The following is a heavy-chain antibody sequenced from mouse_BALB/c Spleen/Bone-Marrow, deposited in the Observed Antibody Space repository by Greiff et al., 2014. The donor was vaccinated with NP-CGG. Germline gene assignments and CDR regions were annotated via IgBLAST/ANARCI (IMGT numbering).Heavy chain of an antibody. CDR2: ISSYYGNT. J-gene: IGHJ4*01. CDR1: GYTFTDYA. Sequence: VKLQESGPELVRPGVSVKISCKGSGYTFTDYAMHWVKQSHAKSLEWIGVISSYYGNTDYNQKFKDKATMTVDKSSSTAYMELARLTFEDSAIYYCARRGLYGSTYEGTAMDYWGQGTSVTVSS. D-gene: IGHD1-1*01. V-gene: IGHV1-67*01. CDR3: ARRGLYGSTYEGTAMDY.